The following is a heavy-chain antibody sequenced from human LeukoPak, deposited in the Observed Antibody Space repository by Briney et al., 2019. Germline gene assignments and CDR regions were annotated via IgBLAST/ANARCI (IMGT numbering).Heavy chain of an antibody. Sequence: ASVKVSCKASGYTFTSYDINWVRQATGQGLEWMGWMNPNSGNTGYAQKFQGRVTITRNTSISATYMEVSSLRSEDTAVYYCASGYLDAFDIWGQGTMVTVSS. J-gene: IGHJ3*02. D-gene: IGHD3-16*02. V-gene: IGHV1-8*01. CDR1: GYTFTSYD. CDR2: MNPNSGNT. CDR3: ASGYLDAFDI.